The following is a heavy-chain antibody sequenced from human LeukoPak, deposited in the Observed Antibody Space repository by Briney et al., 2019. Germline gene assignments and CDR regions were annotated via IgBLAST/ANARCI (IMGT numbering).Heavy chain of an antibody. CDR2: IIPILGIA. V-gene: IGHV1-69*04. CDR3: ARGSPFTMSSDY. J-gene: IGHJ4*02. Sequence: SVKVSCKASGGTFSSYAISWVRQAPGQGLEWMGRIIPILGIANYAQKFQGRVTITADKSTSTAYMELSSLRSEDTAVYYCARGSPFTMSSDYWGQGTLVTVSS. D-gene: IGHD3-3*01. CDR1: GGTFSSYA.